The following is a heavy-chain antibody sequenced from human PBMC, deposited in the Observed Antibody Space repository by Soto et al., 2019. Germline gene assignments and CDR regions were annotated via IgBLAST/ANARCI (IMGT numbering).Heavy chain of an antibody. CDR3: ARDRLIAVTGLLHY. Sequence: QVQLVQSGAEVKKPGASVKVSCKTSGYPFTSYGINWVRQAPGQGPEWMGWIIAYNGKTSYTQKFQGRVTMTTDTSTSTAYMELRSLRSDDTAVYYCARDRLIAVTGLLHYWGQGTLVTVSS. J-gene: IGHJ4*02. V-gene: IGHV1-18*01. CDR1: GYPFTSYG. D-gene: IGHD6-19*01. CDR2: IIAYNGKT.